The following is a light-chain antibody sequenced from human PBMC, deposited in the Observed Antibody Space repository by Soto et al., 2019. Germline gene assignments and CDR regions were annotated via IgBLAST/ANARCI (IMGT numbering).Light chain of an antibody. CDR3: QSYDTGLRTV. CDR1: SSNIGAGYD. V-gene: IGLV1-40*01. Sequence: QSVLTQPPSVSGAPGQRVTIPCTGSSSNIGAGYDVHWYQQLPGTAPKLLIYGNSNRPSGVPDRFSGSKSGTSASLAITGLQAEDEADYYCQSYDTGLRTVFGGGTQLTVL. J-gene: IGLJ7*01. CDR2: GNS.